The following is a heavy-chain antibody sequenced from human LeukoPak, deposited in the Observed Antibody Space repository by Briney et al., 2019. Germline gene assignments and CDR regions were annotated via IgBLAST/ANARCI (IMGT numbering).Heavy chain of an antibody. V-gene: IGHV3-23*01. J-gene: IGHJ4*02. CDR1: GFTFSSYA. CDR2: ISGSGGDT. D-gene: IGHD6-13*01. Sequence: GGSLRLSCAASGFTFSSYAMTWVRQAPGKGLEWVSAISGSGGDTYYADSAKGRFTISRDNSKNTLYLQMNSLRAEDTAVYYCAKDKAGSTAYFFDYWGQGTLVTVSS. CDR3: AKDKAGSTAYFFDY.